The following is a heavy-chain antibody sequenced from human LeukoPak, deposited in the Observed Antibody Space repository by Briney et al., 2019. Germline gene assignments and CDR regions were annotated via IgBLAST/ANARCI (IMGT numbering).Heavy chain of an antibody. J-gene: IGHJ4*02. CDR3: AKDAIAAAGTPDY. V-gene: IGHV3-30*18. Sequence: PGGSLRLSCAASRFTFSSYGMHWVRQAPGKGLEWVAVISYDGSNKYYADSVKGRFTISRDNSKNTLYLQMNSLRAEDTAVYYCAKDAIAAAGTPDYWGQGTLVTVSS. D-gene: IGHD6-13*01. CDR1: RFTFSSYG. CDR2: ISYDGSNK.